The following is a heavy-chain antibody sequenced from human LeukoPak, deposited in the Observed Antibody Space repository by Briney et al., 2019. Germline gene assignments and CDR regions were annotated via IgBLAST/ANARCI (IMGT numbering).Heavy chain of an antibody. CDR1: GFTFSNYA. CDR3: AKCVSGWPNWFDP. CDR2: IRTSGDNT. V-gene: IGHV3-23*01. J-gene: IGHJ5*02. D-gene: IGHD6-19*01. Sequence: GGSLRLSCAASGFTFSNYAMSWVRQAPGKGLEWVSTIRTSGDNTYYADSVKGRFTISRDNSKNTLYLQMISLRAEDTALYYCAKCVSGWPNWFDPWGQGTLVTVSS.